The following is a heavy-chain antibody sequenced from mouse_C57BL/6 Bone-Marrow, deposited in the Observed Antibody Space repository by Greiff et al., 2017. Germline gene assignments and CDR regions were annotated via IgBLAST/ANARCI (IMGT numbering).Heavy chain of an antibody. J-gene: IGHJ2*01. CDR1: GYTFTDYE. D-gene: IGHD1-1*01. Sequence: QVQLQQSGAELVRPGASVTLSCKASGYTFTDYELHWVKQTPVHGLELIGAIEPETGGTAYNQKFTGKAILTADKSSSTAYMELRSLTSEDSAVYYCLLRGYWGQGTTLTVSS. CDR2: IEPETGGT. CDR3: LLRGY. V-gene: IGHV1-15*01.